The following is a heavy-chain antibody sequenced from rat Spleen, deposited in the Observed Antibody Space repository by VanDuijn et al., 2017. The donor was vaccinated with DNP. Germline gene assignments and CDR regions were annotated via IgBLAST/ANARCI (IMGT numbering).Heavy chain of an antibody. CDR2: ITTSGGGT. V-gene: IGHV5-31*01. D-gene: IGHD1-10*01. CDR1: GFTFSSFW. CDR3: ARHNNYYFDY. J-gene: IGHJ2*01. Sequence: EVQLVESGGDLVQPGRSLKLSCVASGFTFSSFWMTWIRQVPGKGLEWVASITTSGGGTYYPDSVKGRFTISRDDAKDTLYLQMNSLRSEDTATYYCARHNNYYFDYWGQGVMVTVSS.